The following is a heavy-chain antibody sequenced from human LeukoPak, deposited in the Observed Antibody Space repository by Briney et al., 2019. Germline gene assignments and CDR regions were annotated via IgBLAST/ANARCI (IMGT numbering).Heavy chain of an antibody. CDR1: GGSISSSRYY. J-gene: IGHJ4*02. CDR3: ARGLSPAYFNPEYDFWSGTNFDY. Sequence: PSETLSLTCTVSGGSISSSRYYWGWIRQAPGKGLEWIGSIYYSGSTYYNPSLKSRVTISVDTSKNQFSLKLSSVTAADTAVYYCARGLSPAYFNPEYDFWSGTNFDYWGQGTLVTVSS. D-gene: IGHD3-3*01. V-gene: IGHV4-39*07. CDR2: IYYSGST.